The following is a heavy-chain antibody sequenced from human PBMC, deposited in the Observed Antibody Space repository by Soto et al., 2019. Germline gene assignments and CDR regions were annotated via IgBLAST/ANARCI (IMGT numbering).Heavy chain of an antibody. CDR1: GFTFSNYG. V-gene: IGHV3-33*01. D-gene: IGHD2-15*01. CDR2: IWYDGSNK. Sequence: QVQLVESGGGVVQPGRSLRLSCAASGFTFSNYGMHWVRQAPGKGLEWVAVIWYDGSNKYYADSVKGRFTISRDNSKNTPYLQVNSPRAEVRGVCYGASDYCSCGSCDYCGMDVWGQGNTVTVSS. CDR3: ASDYCSCGSCDYCGMDV. J-gene: IGHJ6*02.